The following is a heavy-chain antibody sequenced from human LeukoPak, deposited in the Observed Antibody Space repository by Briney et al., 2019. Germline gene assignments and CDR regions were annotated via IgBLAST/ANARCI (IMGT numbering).Heavy chain of an antibody. CDR2: IYTSGST. V-gene: IGHV4-4*07. D-gene: IGHD3-10*01. J-gene: IGHJ5*02. CDR3: ARDQTPGYYGSGSYSDNWFDP. Sequence: SETLPLTCTVSGGSISSYYWSWIRQPAGKGLEWIGRIYTSGSTNYNPSLKSRVTMSVDTSKNQFSLKLSSVTAADTAVYYCARDQTPGYYGSGSYSDNWFDPWGQGTLVTVSS. CDR1: GGSISSYY.